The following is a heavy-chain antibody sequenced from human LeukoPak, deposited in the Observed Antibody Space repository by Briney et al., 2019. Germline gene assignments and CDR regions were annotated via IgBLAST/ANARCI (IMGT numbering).Heavy chain of an antibody. CDR2: INHSGST. J-gene: IGHJ4*02. V-gene: IGHV4-34*01. Sequence: SETLSLTCAVYGGSFSGYYWSWIRQPPGKGLEWIGEINHSGSTKYNPSLKSRVTISVDTSKNQFSLKLSSVTAADTAVYYCARDRYCSGGSCYLARFGYWGQGTLVTVSS. CDR1: GGSFSGYY. CDR3: ARDRYCSGGSCYLARFGY. D-gene: IGHD2-15*01.